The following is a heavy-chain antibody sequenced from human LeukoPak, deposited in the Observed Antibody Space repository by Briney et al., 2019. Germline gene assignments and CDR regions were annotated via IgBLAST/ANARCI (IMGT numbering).Heavy chain of an antibody. CDR2: IYSGGST. CDR1: GFTVSSNY. J-gene: IGHJ1*01. CDR3: AREVRKAAGPTRYFQH. D-gene: IGHD6-13*01. Sequence: QTGGSLRLSCAASGFTVSSNYMSWVRQAPGKGLEWVSVIYSGGSTYYADSVKGRLTISRDNSKNTLYLQMNSLRAEDTAVYYCAREVRKAAGPTRYFQHWGQGTLVTVSS. V-gene: IGHV3-66*01.